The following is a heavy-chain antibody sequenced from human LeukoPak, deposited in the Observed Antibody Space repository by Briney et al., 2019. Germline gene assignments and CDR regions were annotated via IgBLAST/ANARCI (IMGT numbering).Heavy chain of an antibody. Sequence: PGGSLRLSCAASGFTFSSYSMNWVRQAPGKGLEWVSYISSSSSTIYYADSVKGRFTISRDNAKNSLYLQMNSLRAEDTAVYYCARVSRPYTIFGVVIISDFDYWGQGTLVTVSS. CDR3: ARVSRPYTIFGVVIISDFDY. CDR2: ISSSSSTI. D-gene: IGHD3-3*01. V-gene: IGHV3-48*01. J-gene: IGHJ4*02. CDR1: GFTFSSYS.